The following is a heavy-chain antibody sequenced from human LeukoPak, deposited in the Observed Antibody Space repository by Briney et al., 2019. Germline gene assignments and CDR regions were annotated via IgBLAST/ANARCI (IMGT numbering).Heavy chain of an antibody. CDR2: ISSSSSYI. CDR3: ARDNAPGHDAFDI. J-gene: IGHJ3*02. D-gene: IGHD2-2*01. V-gene: IGHV3-21*01. Sequence: PGGSLRLSCAASGFTFSSYSMNWVRQAPGKGLEWVSSISSSSSYIYYADSVKGRFTISRDNAKNSLYLQMNSLRAEDTAVYYCARDNAPGHDAFDIWGQGTMVTVSS. CDR1: GFTFSSYS.